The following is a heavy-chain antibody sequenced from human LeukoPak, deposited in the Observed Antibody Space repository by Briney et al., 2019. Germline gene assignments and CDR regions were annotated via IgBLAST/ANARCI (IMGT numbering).Heavy chain of an antibody. V-gene: IGHV1-46*01. Sequence: GASVKVSCTASGYTFTSYYMHWVRQAPGQGLEWMGIINPSGGSTSYAQKFQGRVTMTRDTSTSTVYMELSSLRSEDTAVYYCARDSGSYRGLGYWGQGTLVTVSS. CDR1: GYTFTSYY. CDR3: ARDSGSYRGLGY. D-gene: IGHD1-26*01. CDR2: INPSGGST. J-gene: IGHJ4*02.